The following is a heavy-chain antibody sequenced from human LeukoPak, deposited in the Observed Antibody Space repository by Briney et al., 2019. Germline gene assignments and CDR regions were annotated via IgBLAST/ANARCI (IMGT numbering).Heavy chain of an antibody. Sequence: APVKVSCKASGGTFSSYAISWVRQAPGQGLEWMGGIIPIFGTANYAQKFQGRVTITTDESTSTAYMELSSLRSEDTAVYYCARGDSNYLPPFDYWGQGTLVTVSS. J-gene: IGHJ4*02. V-gene: IGHV1-69*05. CDR2: IIPIFGTA. CDR3: ARGDSNYLPPFDY. D-gene: IGHD4-11*01. CDR1: GGTFSSYA.